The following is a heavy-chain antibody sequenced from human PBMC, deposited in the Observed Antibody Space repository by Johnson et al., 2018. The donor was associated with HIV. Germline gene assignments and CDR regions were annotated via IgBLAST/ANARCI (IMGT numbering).Heavy chain of an antibody. CDR3: VRDSSGYSGFDI. V-gene: IGHV3-72*01. CDR1: GFTFSGSA. J-gene: IGHJ3*02. D-gene: IGHD3-22*01. Sequence: VQLVESGGGVVQPGRSLRLSCAASGFTFSGSAMHWVRQASGKGLEWVGRIKNKANSYTTEYAASVKGRFTISRDDSKNSVYLQMSSLKTEDTAVYYCVRDSSGYSGFDIWGQGTMVTVSS. CDR2: IKNKANSYTT.